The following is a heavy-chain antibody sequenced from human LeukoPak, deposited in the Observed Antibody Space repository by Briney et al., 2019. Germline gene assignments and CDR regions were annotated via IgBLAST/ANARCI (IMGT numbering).Heavy chain of an antibody. V-gene: IGHV4-34*01. CDR2: INHSGST. J-gene: IGHJ6*04. CDR3: ARGRRYYYGMDV. Sequence: ETLSLTCAVYGGSFSGYYWRWVRQPPGKGLEWIGEINHSGSTNYNPSLKSRVHISVDTSKNQFSLKLSSVTAADTAVYYCARGRRYYYGMDVWGKGTTVTVSS. CDR1: GGSFSGYY.